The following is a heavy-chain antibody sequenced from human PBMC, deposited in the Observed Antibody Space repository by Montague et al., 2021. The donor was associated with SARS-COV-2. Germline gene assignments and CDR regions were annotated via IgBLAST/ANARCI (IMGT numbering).Heavy chain of an antibody. CDR2: VKYSGFT. J-gene: IGHJ4*02. Sequence: SETLSLTCAVSGASFSGYYWGWIRQPPGKGLEWIGEVKYSGFTNYRTSLKSRVTISIDTSKNQFSLNLGSVTAADTAVYYCASRMGVRAPYDYWGQGAPVTVSS. D-gene: IGHD2-8*01. CDR3: ASRMGVRAPYDY. V-gene: IGHV4-34*01. CDR1: GASFSGYY.